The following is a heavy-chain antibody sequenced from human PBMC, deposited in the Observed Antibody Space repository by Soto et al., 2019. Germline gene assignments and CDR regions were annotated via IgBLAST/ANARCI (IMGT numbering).Heavy chain of an antibody. Sequence: GGSLRLSCAASGFTFSSYSMNWVSQAPGRGMAWVSSISSSSYIYYADSVKGRFTISRDHAKNSLYQHMNSLRAEDTAVYYSARATTVTTHWNYWGQGTLVTVSS. CDR3: ARATTVTTHWNY. CDR2: ISSSSYI. CDR1: GFTFSSYS. D-gene: IGHD4-17*01. J-gene: IGHJ4*02. V-gene: IGHV3-21*01.